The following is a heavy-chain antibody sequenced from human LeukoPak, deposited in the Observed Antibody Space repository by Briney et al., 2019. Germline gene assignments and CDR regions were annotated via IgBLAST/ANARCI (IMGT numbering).Heavy chain of an antibody. CDR1: GGSFSGYY. J-gene: IGHJ5*02. CDR3: ARGYTMCYSSGCPPLNWFDP. CDR2: INHSGST. Sequence: PSETLSLTCAVYGGSFSGYYWSWIRQPPGKGLEWIGKINHSGSTNYNPSLKSRVTISVDTSKNQFSLKLSSVTAADTAVYYCARGYTMCYSSGCPPLNWFDPWGQGTLVTVSS. D-gene: IGHD6-19*01. V-gene: IGHV4-34*01.